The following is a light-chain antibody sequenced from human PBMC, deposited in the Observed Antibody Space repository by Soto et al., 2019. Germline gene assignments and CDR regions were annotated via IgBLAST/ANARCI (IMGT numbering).Light chain of an antibody. CDR3: QEYNHLTT. J-gene: IGKJ5*01. V-gene: IGKV1-33*01. CDR2: DAS. CDR1: QDISNY. Sequence: DIQMTQSPSSLSASVGDRVTITCQASQDISNYLNWYQQKPGKAPKLLIYDASNLESGVPSRFSGSGSGADFTCTITCLQPDDIAAYYRQEYNHLTTFSHRTRLVMK.